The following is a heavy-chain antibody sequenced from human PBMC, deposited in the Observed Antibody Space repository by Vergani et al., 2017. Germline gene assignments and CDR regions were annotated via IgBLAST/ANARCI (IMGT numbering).Heavy chain of an antibody. Sequence: QVQLQESGPGLVKPSETLSLTCTVSGGSVSSGSYYCSWIRQPAGKGLEWIGYIYYSGSTNYNPSLKSRVTISVDTSKNQFSLKLSSVTAADTAVYYCARLYSSSSVVGVYYYYYMDVWGKGTTVTVSS. CDR3: ARLYSSSSVVGVYYYYYMDV. D-gene: IGHD6-6*01. CDR2: IYYSGST. CDR1: GGSVSSGSYY. J-gene: IGHJ6*03. V-gene: IGHV4-61*10.